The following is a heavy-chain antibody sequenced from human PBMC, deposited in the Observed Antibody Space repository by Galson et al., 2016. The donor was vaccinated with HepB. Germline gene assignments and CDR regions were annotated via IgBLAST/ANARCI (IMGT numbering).Heavy chain of an antibody. Sequence: LSLTCAVSGGSITSGGFSWNWIRQPPGKGLEWIGYIYLSRNTYYNPSLRGRVTISVDRSKNHFSLKLSSVTAADTAVYYCARMRSGGWFDYWGQGTLVTVSS. CDR1: GGSITSGGFS. V-gene: IGHV4-30-2*02. J-gene: IGHJ4*02. CDR2: IYLSRNT. D-gene: IGHD6-19*01. CDR3: ARMRSGGWFDY.